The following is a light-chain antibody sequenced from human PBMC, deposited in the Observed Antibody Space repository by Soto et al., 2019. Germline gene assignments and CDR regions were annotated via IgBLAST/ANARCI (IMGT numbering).Light chain of an antibody. Sequence: QSALAQPPSASVSPGQSVAVSCTGTSSDVGGQNYVSWYQQHPGKAPKLIIYAVTERPSGVPDRFSGSKSGNTASLTVSGLQTEDEADYYCSSHAGNNNYVFGTGTRSPS. CDR1: SSDVGGQNY. CDR2: AVT. V-gene: IGLV2-8*01. CDR3: SSHAGNNNYV. J-gene: IGLJ1*01.